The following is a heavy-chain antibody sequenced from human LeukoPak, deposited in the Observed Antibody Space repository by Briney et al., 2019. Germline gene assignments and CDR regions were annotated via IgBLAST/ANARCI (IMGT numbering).Heavy chain of an antibody. CDR1: GFTFSSYG. V-gene: IGHV3-33*01. J-gene: IGHJ4*02. D-gene: IGHD5-12*01. CDR2: IWYDGSNK. Sequence: GGSLRLSCAASGFTFSSYGMHWVRQAPGKGLEWVAVIWYDGSNKYYADSVKGRFTISRDNSKNTLYLQMNSLRAEDTAVYYCARDGYSGYDLGDYFDHWGQGTLVTVSS. CDR3: ARDGYSGYDLGDYFDH.